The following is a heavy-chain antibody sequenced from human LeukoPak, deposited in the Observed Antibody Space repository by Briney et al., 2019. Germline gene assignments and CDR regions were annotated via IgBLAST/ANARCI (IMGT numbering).Heavy chain of an antibody. V-gene: IGHV1-2*02. CDR1: GCMFTGYY. Sequence: ASVKVSCKCSGCMFTGYYIHWVRQPPGQGLEWVGLINPNNGDTNYTQKFYGRVTMTRDTCISTAYMDLSRLRSDDASVYYCSSDFYDYVWGSYRYTIGFYYYTGVWGKGTTVTVSS. D-gene: IGHD3-16*02. J-gene: IGHJ6*03. CDR2: INPNNGDT. CDR3: SSDFYDYVWGSYRYTIGFYYYTGV.